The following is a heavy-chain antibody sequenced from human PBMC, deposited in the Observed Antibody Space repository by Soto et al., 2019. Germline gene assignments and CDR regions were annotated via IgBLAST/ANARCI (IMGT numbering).Heavy chain of an antibody. Sequence: QVQLVESGGGVVQPGRSLRLSCAASGFTFSSYGMHWVRQAPGKGLEWVAVISYDGSNKYYADSVKGRFTISRDNSKNPLYLQMNSLRAEDTAVYYCAKDPLRGAPRPATSMDVWGQGTTVTVSS. CDR1: GFTFSSYG. CDR3: AKDPLRGAPRPATSMDV. D-gene: IGHD3-10*01. V-gene: IGHV3-30*18. CDR2: ISYDGSNK. J-gene: IGHJ6*02.